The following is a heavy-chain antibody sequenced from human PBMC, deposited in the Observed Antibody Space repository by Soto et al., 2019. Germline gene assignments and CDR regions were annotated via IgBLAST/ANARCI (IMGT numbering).Heavy chain of an antibody. CDR3: ARVNWNYLRYDTMDV. J-gene: IGHJ6*02. CDR1: GGSISSGDYY. V-gene: IGHV4-30-4*01. CDR2: IYYSGST. D-gene: IGHD1-7*01. Sequence: SETLSLTCTVPGGSISSGDYYWSWIRQPPGKGLEWIGHIYYSGSTYYNPSLKSRVTISVDTSKNQFSLKLSSVTAADTAVYFCARVNWNYLRYDTMDVWGQGTTVTVSS.